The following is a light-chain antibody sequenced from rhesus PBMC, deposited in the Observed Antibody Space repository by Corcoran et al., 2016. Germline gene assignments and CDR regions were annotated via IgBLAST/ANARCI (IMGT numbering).Light chain of an antibody. CDR1: RSDIGDYNR. Sequence: QAAPTQSPSVSGSPGQSVTISCSGTRSDIGDYNRVSWYQQHPGKVPQLIIYAVTKQPSGVSDRFSGSKSGNTASLTISGLQVEDEADYYCSSSLNSATYILGGGTRLTVL. CDR3: SSSLNSATYI. CDR2: AVT. J-gene: IGLJ1*01. V-gene: IGLV2S4*01.